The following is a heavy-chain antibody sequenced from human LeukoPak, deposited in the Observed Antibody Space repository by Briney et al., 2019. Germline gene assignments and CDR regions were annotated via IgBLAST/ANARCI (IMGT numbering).Heavy chain of an antibody. CDR2: INHSGST. D-gene: IGHD3-3*01. CDR3: ARRFFYDFWSGYLGVIDY. J-gene: IGHJ4*02. Sequence: SETLSLTCAVYGGSFSGYYWSWISQPPGKGLEWIGEINHSGSTNYNPSLKSRVTISVDTTKNQFSLKLSSVTAADTAVYYCARRFFYDFWSGYLGVIDYWGQGTLVTASS. CDR1: GGSFSGYY. V-gene: IGHV4-34*01.